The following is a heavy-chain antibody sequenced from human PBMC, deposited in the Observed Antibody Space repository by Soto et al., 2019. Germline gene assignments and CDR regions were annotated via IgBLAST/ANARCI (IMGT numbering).Heavy chain of an antibody. CDR3: ARERPRIAAADPDAFDI. D-gene: IGHD6-13*01. CDR1: GFTFSSYW. Sequence: GGSLRLSCAASGFTFSSYWMSWVRQAPGKGLEWVANIKQDGSEKYYVDSVKGRFTISRDNAKNSLYLQMNSLRAEDTAVYYCARERPRIAAADPDAFDIWGQGTMVTVSS. J-gene: IGHJ3*02. V-gene: IGHV3-7*01. CDR2: IKQDGSEK.